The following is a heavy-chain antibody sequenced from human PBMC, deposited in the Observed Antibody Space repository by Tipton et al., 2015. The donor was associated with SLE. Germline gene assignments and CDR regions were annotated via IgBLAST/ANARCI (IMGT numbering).Heavy chain of an antibody. D-gene: IGHD3-10*01. CDR1: GGSINSGAYY. J-gene: IGHJ3*02. CDR2: IYYSGST. V-gene: IGHV4-31*03. CDR3: ARAFGAHDAFDI. Sequence: TLSLTCTVSGGSINSGAYYWTWVRQHPGKGLEWIGSIYYSGSTYYNPSLKSRVTISVDTSKNQFSLNLRSLTAADTAVYYCARAFGAHDAFDIWGQGTMVTVSS.